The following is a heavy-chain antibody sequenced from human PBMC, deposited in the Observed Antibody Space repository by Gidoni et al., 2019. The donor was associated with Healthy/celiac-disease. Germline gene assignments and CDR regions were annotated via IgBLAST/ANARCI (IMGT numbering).Heavy chain of an antibody. D-gene: IGHD2-2*02. Sequence: QVQLVKSGAEVKKPGASVKVSCKASGYTFTRYYTHWVRPAPGQGLEWMGLINPRGGSTSYEQKFQGRGTMTRDTSTSTVYMELSSLRSEDTAVYYCARESDCSSTSCYSSPFDYWGQGTLVTVSS. J-gene: IGHJ4*02. CDR2: INPRGGST. V-gene: IGHV1-46*01. CDR3: ARESDCSSTSCYSSPFDY. CDR1: GYTFTRYY.